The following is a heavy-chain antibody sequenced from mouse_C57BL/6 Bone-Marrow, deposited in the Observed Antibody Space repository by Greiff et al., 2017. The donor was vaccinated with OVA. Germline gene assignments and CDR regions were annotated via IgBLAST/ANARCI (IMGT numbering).Heavy chain of an antibody. D-gene: IGHD5-1*01. CDR2: INYDGSST. CDR1: GFTFSDYY. V-gene: IGHV5-16*01. J-gene: IGHJ2*01. CDR3: ERDYLFDY. Sequence: EVQLVESEGGLVQPGSSMKLSCTASGFTFSDYYMAWVRQVPEKGLEWVANINYDGSSTYYLDSVKSRFIISRDNAKNILYLQMSSLKSEDTATYYCERDYLFDYWGQGTTLTVSS.